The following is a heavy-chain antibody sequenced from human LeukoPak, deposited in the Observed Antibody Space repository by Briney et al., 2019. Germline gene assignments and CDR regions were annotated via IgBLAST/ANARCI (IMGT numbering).Heavy chain of an antibody. CDR2: IYHSGST. D-gene: IGHD1-26*01. CDR1: GYSISSGYY. J-gene: IGHJ4*02. CDR3: ASRSMTWWVGATNWGYFDY. V-gene: IGHV4-38-2*02. Sequence: SETLSLTCTVSGYSISSGYYWGWIRQPPGKGLEWIGSIYHSGSTYYNPSLKSRVTISVDTSKNQFSLKLSSVTAADTAVYYCASRSMTWWVGATNWGYFDYWGQGTLVIVSS.